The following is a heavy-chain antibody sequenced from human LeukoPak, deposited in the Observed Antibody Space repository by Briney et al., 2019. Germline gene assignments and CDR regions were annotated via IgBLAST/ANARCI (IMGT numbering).Heavy chain of an antibody. Sequence: GGSLRLSCAASGFTFSSYSMNWVRQAPGKGLEWVSSISSSSSYIYYADSVKGRFTISRDNAKNSLYLQLNSLRAEDTAVYYCARPTGWPYYYYMDVWGKGTTVTVSS. D-gene: IGHD1-14*01. CDR1: GFTFSSYS. CDR2: ISSSSSYI. V-gene: IGHV3-21*01. J-gene: IGHJ6*03. CDR3: ARPTGWPYYYYMDV.